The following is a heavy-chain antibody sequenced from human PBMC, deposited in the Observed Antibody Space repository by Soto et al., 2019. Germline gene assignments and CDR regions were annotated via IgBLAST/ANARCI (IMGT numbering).Heavy chain of an antibody. J-gene: IGHJ4*02. CDR2: IYYSGST. CDR1: GGSICSGGYY. D-gene: IGHD3-22*01. CDR3: ARDQGDYYDSSGYSYFDY. Sequence: SETPSLTCTVCGGSICSGGYYWSWIRQHPGKGLEWIGYIYYSGSTYYNPSLKSRVTISVDTSKNQFSLKLSSVTAADTAVYYCARDQGDYYDSSGYSYFDYWGQGTLVTVSS. V-gene: IGHV4-31*03.